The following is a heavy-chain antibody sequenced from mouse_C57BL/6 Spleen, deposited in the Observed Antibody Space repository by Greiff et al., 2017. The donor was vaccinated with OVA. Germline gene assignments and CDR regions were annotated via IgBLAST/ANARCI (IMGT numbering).Heavy chain of an antibody. CDR3: ARSLDSSGLDY. CDR2: IYPGDGDT. J-gene: IGHJ2*01. D-gene: IGHD3-2*02. CDR1: GYAFSSSW. V-gene: IGHV1-82*01. Sequence: QVQLQQSGPELVKPGASVKISCKASGYAFSSSWMNWVKQRPGKGLEWIGRIYPGDGDTNYNGKFKGKATLTADKSSSTAYMQLSSLTSEDSAVYFCARSLDSSGLDYWGQGTTLTVSS.